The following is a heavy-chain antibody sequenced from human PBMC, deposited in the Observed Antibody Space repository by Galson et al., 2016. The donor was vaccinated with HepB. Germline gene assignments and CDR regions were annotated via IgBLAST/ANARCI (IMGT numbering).Heavy chain of an antibody. Sequence: ETLSLTCAVSGGSISSNNWCSWVRPPPGKGLEWIGEMYLSGRTNYNTSLESRLTISVDKSKKQFSLKLTSVTAADTAVYYCISESWVNWGQGTLVTVSS. CDR1: GGSISSNNW. CDR2: MYLSGRT. J-gene: IGHJ4*01. V-gene: IGHV4-4*02. D-gene: IGHD3-10*01. CDR3: ISESWVN.